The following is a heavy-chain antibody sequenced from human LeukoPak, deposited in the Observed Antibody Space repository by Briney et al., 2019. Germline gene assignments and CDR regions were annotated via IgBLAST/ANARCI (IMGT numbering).Heavy chain of an antibody. Sequence: GGSLTLSCAASGFTFSSYAMSWVRQAPGKGLEWISAIGRSGDSIFYADSVKGRFTISRDNHKDTLYLQMNSLRAEDTSVYYCAKRPSAGNVYFDFWGQGTLVTVSS. J-gene: IGHJ4*02. CDR2: IGRSGDSI. CDR3: AKRPSAGNVYFDF. CDR1: GFTFSSYA. V-gene: IGHV3-23*01. D-gene: IGHD6-13*01.